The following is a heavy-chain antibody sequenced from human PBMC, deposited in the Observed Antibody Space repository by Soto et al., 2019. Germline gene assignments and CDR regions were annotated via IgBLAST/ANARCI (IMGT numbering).Heavy chain of an antibody. V-gene: IGHV4-39*01. J-gene: IGHJ4*02. CDR3: ATSTPDYFDY. Sequence: SETLSLTCTVSGGSISSSSYYWGWIRQPPGKGLEWIGSIYYSGSTYYNPSLKSRVTISVDTSKNQFSLKLSSVTAADTAVHYCATSTPDYFDYWGQGTLVTVSS. CDR2: IYYSGST. CDR1: GGSISSSSYY.